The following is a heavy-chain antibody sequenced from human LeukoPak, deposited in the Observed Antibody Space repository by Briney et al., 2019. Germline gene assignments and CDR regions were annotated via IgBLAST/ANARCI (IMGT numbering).Heavy chain of an antibody. Sequence: GGSLRLSCTGSGFTFGHYGMSWVRQAPGKGLEWVGLIRSTTYGGTTTYAASVRGRFTISRDDSESVAYVQMNSLTTEDTAMYYCTSVYCSGGSCYPNLPDYWGQGTLVTVSS. D-gene: IGHD2-15*01. CDR1: GFTFGHYG. CDR2: IRSTTYGGTT. V-gene: IGHV3-49*04. CDR3: TSVYCSGGSCYPNLPDY. J-gene: IGHJ4*02.